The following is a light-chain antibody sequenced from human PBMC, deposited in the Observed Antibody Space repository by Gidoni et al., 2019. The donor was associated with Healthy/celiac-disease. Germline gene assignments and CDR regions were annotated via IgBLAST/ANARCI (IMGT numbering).Light chain of an antibody. CDR2: LGS. J-gene: IGKJ2*02. CDR1: QSLLHSNGYNC. Sequence: DIVMTQSPLSLPVTPGDPASISCRSSQSLLHSNGYNCLDWYLQKPGQSPQLLIYLGSYRASGVPDRFSGSGSGTDFTLKISRVEADDVGVYYCMQALQTPCTFGQGTKLEIK. V-gene: IGKV2-28*01. CDR3: MQALQTPCT.